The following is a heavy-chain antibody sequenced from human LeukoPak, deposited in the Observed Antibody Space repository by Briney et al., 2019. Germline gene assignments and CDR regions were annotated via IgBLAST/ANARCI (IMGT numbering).Heavy chain of an antibody. CDR3: ARESNSSWYLYYYYYGMDV. D-gene: IGHD6-13*01. CDR1: GFTFSSYW. Sequence: PGGSLRLSCAASGFTFSSYWMSWVRQAAGKGLEWVANIKQDGREKYYVDSVKGRFTISRDNDKNSMYMQMNSLRAEDTAVYYCARESNSSWYLYYYYYGMDVWGQGTTVTVSS. CDR2: IKQDGREK. V-gene: IGHV3-7*01. J-gene: IGHJ6*02.